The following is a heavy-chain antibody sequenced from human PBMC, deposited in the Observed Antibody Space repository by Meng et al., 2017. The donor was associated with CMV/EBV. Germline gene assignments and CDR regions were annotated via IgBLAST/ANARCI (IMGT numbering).Heavy chain of an antibody. Sequence: SVKVSCKASGGTFSSYAISWVRQAPGQGLEWMGGIIPIFGTVNYAQKFQGRVTITTDESTSTAYMELSSLRSEDTAVYYCARGNDYSLNGWFGYWGQGTLVTVSS. D-gene: IGHD4-11*01. CDR1: GGTFSSYA. J-gene: IGHJ5*01. V-gene: IGHV1-69*05. CDR2: IIPIFGTV. CDR3: ARGNDYSLNGWFGY.